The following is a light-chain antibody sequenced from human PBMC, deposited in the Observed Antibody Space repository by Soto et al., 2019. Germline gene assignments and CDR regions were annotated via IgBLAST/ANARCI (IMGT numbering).Light chain of an antibody. CDR2: TTS. V-gene: IGKV1-5*03. Sequence: SQRTQSASTLSASVVDRVTISFRAVQSIDRCLAWYQQLPGKAAHLLIYTTSSLEGGVPSSFSGSGSGTEFTLPISGLQPDDFATYYCQQYKAYPYTFAQGTKVDIK. J-gene: IGKJ2*01. CDR1: QSIDRC. CDR3: QQYKAYPYT.